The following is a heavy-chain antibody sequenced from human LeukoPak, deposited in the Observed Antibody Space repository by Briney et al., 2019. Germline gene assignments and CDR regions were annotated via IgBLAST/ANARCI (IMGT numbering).Heavy chain of an antibody. CDR3: AKTTAGYSSGRYPGWPIDY. V-gene: IGHV3-23*01. Sequence: GGSLRLSCTGSGFTFSNYVMSWVRQAPGKRLEWVSGISDSGDDTDYANSVKGRFTISRDNSKNTVFLQMDSLRAEDTAVYYCAKTTAGYSSGRYPGWPIDYWGQGTLVTVSS. D-gene: IGHD6-19*01. J-gene: IGHJ4*02. CDR1: GFTFSNYV. CDR2: ISDSGDDT.